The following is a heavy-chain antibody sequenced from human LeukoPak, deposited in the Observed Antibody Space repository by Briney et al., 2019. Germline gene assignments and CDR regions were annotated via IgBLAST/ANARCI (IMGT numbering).Heavy chain of an antibody. Sequence: GGSLRLSCAVSGFTFESHDMQWVRQAPGGGREWGSYIGISDTATLYADSVKARLTISRDKAKHSLYLQMSGLRDEDTAVYYCATDTPGVPDFDYWGQGTLVTVSS. J-gene: IGHJ4*02. CDR2: IGISDTAT. CDR3: ATDTPGVPDFDY. V-gene: IGHV3-48*02. CDR1: GFTFESHD. D-gene: IGHD3-10*01.